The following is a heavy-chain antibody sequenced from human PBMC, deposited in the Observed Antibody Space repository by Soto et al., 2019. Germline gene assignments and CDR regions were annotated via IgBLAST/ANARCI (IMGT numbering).Heavy chain of an antibody. Sequence: QVQLVQSGAEVKKPGSSVKVSCKASGGTFSSYTISWVRQAPGQGLEWMGRIIPILGIANYAQKFQGRVTITADKSTSTAYMQLSSLRSEDTAVYYCARERYGGNDYYVDYWGQGTLVTVSS. CDR1: GGTFSSYT. CDR3: ARERYGGNDYYVDY. D-gene: IGHD4-17*01. CDR2: IIPILGIA. J-gene: IGHJ4*02. V-gene: IGHV1-69*08.